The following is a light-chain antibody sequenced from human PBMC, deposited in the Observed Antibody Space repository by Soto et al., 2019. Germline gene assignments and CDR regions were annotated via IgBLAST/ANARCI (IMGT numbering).Light chain of an antibody. Sequence: QSVLTHPPSVSGAPGQRVTISCTGNSSNIGAGYDVHWYQQLPGTAPKLLIYGNNNRPSGVPDRFFGSKSGTSASLAITGLQAEDEAGYYCQSYDTSLSEVFGGVTKLTVL. CDR3: QSYDTSLSEV. V-gene: IGLV1-40*01. CDR1: SSNIGAGYD. CDR2: GNN. J-gene: IGLJ3*02.